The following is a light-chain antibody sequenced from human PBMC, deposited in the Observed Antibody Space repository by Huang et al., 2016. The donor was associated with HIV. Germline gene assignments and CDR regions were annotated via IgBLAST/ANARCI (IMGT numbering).Light chain of an antibody. CDR2: RAS. Sequence: EIILTQSPGTLSLSPGERASLACRASQSVSSSYVAWYQQKPGQAPRLLIYRASTRATGLPDRFSGSGSGTDFTLTISRLEPEDFAVYYCQQYGGSPQTFGQGTKLEIK. CDR1: QSVSSSY. V-gene: IGKV3-20*01. J-gene: IGKJ2*01. CDR3: QQYGGSPQT.